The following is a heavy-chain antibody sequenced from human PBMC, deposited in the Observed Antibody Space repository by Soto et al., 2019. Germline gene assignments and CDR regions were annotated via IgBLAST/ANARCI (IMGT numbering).Heavy chain of an antibody. CDR2: IYYSGST. Sequence: NPSETLSLTCTVSGGSISSGDYYWSWIRQPPGKGLEWIGYIYYSGSTFYNPSLKNRVTISLDTSKIQFSLKLSSVAAADTAVYYCVREGRDNWFAPWGQGTLVTVSS. CDR3: VREGRDNWFAP. CDR1: GGSISSGDYY. V-gene: IGHV4-30-4*01. J-gene: IGHJ5*02.